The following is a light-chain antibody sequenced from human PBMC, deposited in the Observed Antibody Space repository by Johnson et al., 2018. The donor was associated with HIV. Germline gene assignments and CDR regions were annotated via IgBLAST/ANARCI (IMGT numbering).Light chain of an antibody. CDR2: DNN. V-gene: IGLV1-51*01. CDR1: SSNIGNNY. Sequence: QSVLTQPPSMSAAPGQQVTISCSGSSSNIGNNYVSWYQQFPGTAPKLLIYDNNKRPSGIPDRFSGSKSGTSATLGITGLQTGDEADDCCGTWDSSLMAVLYVFGPGTRVTVL. J-gene: IGLJ1*01. CDR3: GTWDSSLMAVLYV.